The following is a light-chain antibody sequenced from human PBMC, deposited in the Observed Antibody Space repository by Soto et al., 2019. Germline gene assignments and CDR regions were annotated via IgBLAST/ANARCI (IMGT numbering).Light chain of an antibody. CDR3: CSYAGSSIFYV. J-gene: IGLJ1*01. Sequence: QSALTQPASVSGSPGQSITISCTGTSSDVGSYNLVSWYQQHPGKAPKLMIYEVSKRPSGVSNRFSGSKSGNTASLTISGLQAEDEPDYYCCSYAGSSIFYVFGTGTKLTVL. CDR2: EVS. V-gene: IGLV2-23*02. CDR1: SSDVGSYNL.